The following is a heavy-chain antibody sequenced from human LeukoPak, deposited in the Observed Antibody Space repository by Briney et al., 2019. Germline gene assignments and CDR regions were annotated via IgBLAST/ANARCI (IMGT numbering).Heavy chain of an antibody. CDR3: AKVGSSGWLLLRGYYFDY. Sequence: LPGGSLRLSCAASGFTFSSYAMSWVRQAPGKGLEWVSAISGSGGSTYYADSVKGRFTISRDNSKNTLYLQMNSLRAEDTAVYYCAKVGSSGWLLLRGYYFDYWGQGTLVTVSS. J-gene: IGHJ4*02. D-gene: IGHD3-22*01. CDR2: ISGSGGST. CDR1: GFTFSSYA. V-gene: IGHV3-23*01.